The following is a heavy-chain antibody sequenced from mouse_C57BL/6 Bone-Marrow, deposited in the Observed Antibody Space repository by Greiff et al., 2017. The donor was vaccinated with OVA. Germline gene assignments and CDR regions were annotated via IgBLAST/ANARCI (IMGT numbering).Heavy chain of an antibody. CDR1: GYAFTNYL. CDR3: ARSWDYFDY. CDR2: INPGSGGT. J-gene: IGHJ2*01. Sequence: VQLQQSGAELVRPGTSVKVSCKASGYAFTNYLIEWVKQRPGQGLEWIGVINPGSGGTNYNEKFKCKATLTADKSSSTAYMQLSSLTSEDSAVYFCARSWDYFDYWGQGTTLTVSS. D-gene: IGHD4-1*01. V-gene: IGHV1-54*01.